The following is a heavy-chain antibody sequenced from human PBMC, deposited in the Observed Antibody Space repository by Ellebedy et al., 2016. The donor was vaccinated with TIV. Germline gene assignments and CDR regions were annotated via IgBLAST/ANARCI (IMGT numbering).Heavy chain of an antibody. CDR1: GFSFSNFW. J-gene: IGHJ5*02. V-gene: IGHV3-7*01. CDR3: GGLGVFNL. Sequence: PGGSLRLSCAAWGFSFSNFWMSWVRQAPGKGLEWVAHIKTDGSETYYVDSVKGRFTNSRENAKNALFLQMAGLRVDDSAVYYCGGLGVFNLWGQGAPVTVSS. D-gene: IGHD3-3*01. CDR2: IKTDGSET.